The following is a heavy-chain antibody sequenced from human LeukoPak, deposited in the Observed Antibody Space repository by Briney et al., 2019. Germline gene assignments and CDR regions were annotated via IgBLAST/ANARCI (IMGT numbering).Heavy chain of an antibody. V-gene: IGHV3-9*01. D-gene: IGHD3-10*01. CDR1: GFTFIDYA. CDR2: INWNSGSI. J-gene: IGHJ4*02. Sequence: PGGSLRLSCAASGFTFIDYAMHWVRQAPGKGLEWVSGINWNSGSIGYADSVKGRFTISRDNTKNSLYLQMNSLRPEDTALYYCAKDTYYYGSGSFYWGQGTLVTVSS. CDR3: AKDTYYYGSGSFY.